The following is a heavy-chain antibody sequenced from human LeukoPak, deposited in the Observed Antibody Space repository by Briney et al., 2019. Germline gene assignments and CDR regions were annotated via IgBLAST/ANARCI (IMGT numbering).Heavy chain of an antibody. J-gene: IGHJ3*02. D-gene: IGHD3-22*01. CDR3: ARLLDYDNSGDPGTFDI. Sequence: SETLSLTCTVSGGSISSYYWSWIRQPPGKGLEWIAFIYYSGRTKYNPSLQSRVTISLDTSKNHFSLQLRSVTAADTAVYYCARLLDYDNSGDPGTFDIWGQGTMVTVSS. CDR2: IYYSGRT. V-gene: IGHV4-59*01. CDR1: GGSISSYY.